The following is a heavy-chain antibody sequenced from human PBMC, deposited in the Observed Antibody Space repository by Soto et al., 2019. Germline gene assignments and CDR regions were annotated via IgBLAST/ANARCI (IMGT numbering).Heavy chain of an antibody. V-gene: IGHV3-13*01. CDR1: GFTFGSYD. D-gene: IGHD6-6*01. CDR3: ARGNLAYSSSPFDY. Sequence: PVGSLRLSCAASGFTFGSYDMHWVRQAPGKGLEWISSIGTTGDRHYSDSVRGRFTISRENARDSVFLQMDSLTAGDTALYYCARGNLAYSSSPFDYWGQGSLVTVSS. CDR2: IGTTGDR. J-gene: IGHJ4*02.